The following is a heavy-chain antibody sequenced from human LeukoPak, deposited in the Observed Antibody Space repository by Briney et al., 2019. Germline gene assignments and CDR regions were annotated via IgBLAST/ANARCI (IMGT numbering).Heavy chain of an antibody. V-gene: IGHV4-30-4*08. J-gene: IGHJ6*03. D-gene: IGHD4-23*01. Sequence: PSETLSLTCTVSGGSISSGDYYWSWIRQPLGKGLEWIGYIYYSGSTYYNPSLKSRVTISVDTSKNQFSLKLSSVTAADTAVYYCARDLVRWYSYYMDVWGKGTTVTVSS. CDR2: IYYSGST. CDR3: ARDLVRWYSYYMDV. CDR1: GGSISSGDYY.